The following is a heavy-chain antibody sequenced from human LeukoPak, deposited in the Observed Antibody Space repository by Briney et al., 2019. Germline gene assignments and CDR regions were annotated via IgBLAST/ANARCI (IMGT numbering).Heavy chain of an antibody. Sequence: GESLKISCKGSGYSFTSYWIGWGGQMPGKGLEWMGIIYPGDSDTRYSASFQGHVTISADNSISTAYLQWSSLKASDTAMYYCARHKRFLEWSYADAFDIWGQGTMVTVSS. V-gene: IGHV5-51*01. CDR3: ARHKRFLEWSYADAFDI. CDR1: GYSFTSYW. CDR2: IYPGDSDT. D-gene: IGHD3-3*01. J-gene: IGHJ3*02.